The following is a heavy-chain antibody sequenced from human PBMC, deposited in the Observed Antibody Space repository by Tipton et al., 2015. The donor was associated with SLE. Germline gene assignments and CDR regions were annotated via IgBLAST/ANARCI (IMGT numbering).Heavy chain of an antibody. J-gene: IGHJ4*02. V-gene: IGHV1-18*01. CDR1: GYTFTSYD. D-gene: IGHD3-10*01. CDR3: ARGGGTMVRGVITHLLYFDY. Sequence: LVQSGAEVKKPGASVKVSCKASGYTFTSYDINWVRQAPGQGLEWMGWISAYNGNTNYAQKLQGRVTMTTDTSTSTAYMELRSLRSDDTAVYYCARGGGTMVRGVITHLLYFDYWGQGTLVTVSS. CDR2: ISAYNGNT.